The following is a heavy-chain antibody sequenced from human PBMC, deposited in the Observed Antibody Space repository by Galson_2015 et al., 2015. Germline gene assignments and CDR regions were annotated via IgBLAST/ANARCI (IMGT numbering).Heavy chain of an antibody. CDR1: GFSLSTSGVG. Sequence: PALVKPTQTLTLPCTFSGFSLSTSGVGVGWIRQPPGKALEWLALIYWDDDKRYSPSLKSRLTITKDTSKNQVVLTMTNMDPVDTATYYCAHSSTRYYYYGMDVWGQGTTVTVSS. J-gene: IGHJ6*02. CDR3: AHSSTRYYYYGMDV. V-gene: IGHV2-5*02. CDR2: IYWDDDK. D-gene: IGHD2-2*01.